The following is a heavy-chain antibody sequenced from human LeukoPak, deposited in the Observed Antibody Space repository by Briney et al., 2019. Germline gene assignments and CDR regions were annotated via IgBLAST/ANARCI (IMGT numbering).Heavy chain of an antibody. D-gene: IGHD6-6*01. CDR2: INPNSGGT. J-gene: IGHJ4*02. Sequence: GASVKVSCKASGYTFTGYYMHWVRQAPGQGLEWMGWINPNSGGTNYAQKFQGRVTMTRDTSISTAYMELSRLRSDDTAVYYCAKSPVGSSSPPDYWGQGTLVTVSS. CDR1: GYTFTGYY. CDR3: AKSPVGSSSPPDY. V-gene: IGHV1-2*02.